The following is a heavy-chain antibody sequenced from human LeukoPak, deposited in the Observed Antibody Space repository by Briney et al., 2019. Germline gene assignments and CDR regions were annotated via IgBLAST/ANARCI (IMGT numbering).Heavy chain of an antibody. Sequence: PGGSLRRSCAASGFTFSSYNTNWVRQAPGKAMEWVSSITSSGTYIFYADSVKGRFTISRDNAKNSLYLQMDSLGPEDTAVYYCARDPYSGNYGNDYYYYMDVWGKGTAVTISS. J-gene: IGHJ6*03. CDR3: ARDPYSGNYGNDYYYYMDV. CDR1: GFTFSSYN. CDR2: ITSSGTYI. V-gene: IGHV3-21*01. D-gene: IGHD1-26*01.